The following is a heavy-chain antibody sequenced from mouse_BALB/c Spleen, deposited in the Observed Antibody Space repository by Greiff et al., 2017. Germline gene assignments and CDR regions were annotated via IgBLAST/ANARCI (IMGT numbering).Heavy chain of an antibody. CDR1: GFTFSDYG. V-gene: IGHV5-15*02. CDR2: ISNLAYSI. J-gene: IGHJ3*01. D-gene: IGHD1-2*01. CDR3: ARAITTAAWFAY. Sequence: EVQVVESGGGLVQPGGSRKLSCAASGFTFSDYGMAWVRQAPGKGPEWVAFISNLAYSIYYADTVTGRFTISRENAKNTLYLEMSSLRSEDTAMYYCARAITTAAWFAYWGQGTLVTVSA.